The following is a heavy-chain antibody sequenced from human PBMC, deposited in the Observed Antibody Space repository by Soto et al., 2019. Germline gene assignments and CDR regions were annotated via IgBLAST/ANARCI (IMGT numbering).Heavy chain of an antibody. D-gene: IGHD2-8*01. Sequence: ASLKVSCKASGYTFTSYAMHWVRQAPGQRLEWMGWINAGNGNTKYSQKFQGRVTITRDTSASTAYMELSSLRSEDTAVYYCAKGIVLIVYAHPKTKKYYYYYVRDVWGKGTTVTASS. CDR3: AKGIVLIVYAHPKTKKYYYYYVRDV. CDR2: INAGNGNT. V-gene: IGHV1-3*01. CDR1: GYTFTSYA. J-gene: IGHJ6*04.